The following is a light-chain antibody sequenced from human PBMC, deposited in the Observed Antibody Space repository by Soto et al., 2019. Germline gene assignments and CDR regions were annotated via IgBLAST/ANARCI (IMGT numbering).Light chain of an antibody. J-gene: IGKJ2*01. CDR3: QQSHGFPYT. CDR1: QSVSSS. Sequence: DIQMTQSPSSLSASEGDRVSITCRASQSVSSSLNWYQQKSGNAPHLLIYAASSLQSGVPSRFSGSQSGTDFTLTISGLQPKDFTTYYCQQSHGFPYTFGQGTNLE. V-gene: IGKV1-39*01. CDR2: AAS.